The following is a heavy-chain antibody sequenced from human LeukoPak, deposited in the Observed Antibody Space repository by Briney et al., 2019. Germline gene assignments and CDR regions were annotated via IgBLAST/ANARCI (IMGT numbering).Heavy chain of an antibody. Sequence: ASVKVSCKASGYTFTAYYMHWVRQVPGQGLEWMGRINPNSGDTDYAQKFQGRVIMTRDTSISTAYMEVSRLRSDDTAVYYCARASAAISYYYYYYMDVWGKGTTVTVSS. D-gene: IGHD2-2*02. CDR3: ARASAAISYYYYYYMDV. V-gene: IGHV1-2*06. CDR2: INPNSGDT. CDR1: GYTFTAYY. J-gene: IGHJ6*03.